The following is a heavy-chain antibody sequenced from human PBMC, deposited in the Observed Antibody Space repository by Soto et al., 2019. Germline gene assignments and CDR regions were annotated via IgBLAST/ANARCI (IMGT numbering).Heavy chain of an antibody. CDR3: ARAGFGYYDSSGYYSGGGDDY. Sequence: ASVKVSCKASGYTFTSYGISWVRQAPGQGLEWMGWISAYNGNTNYAQKLQGRVTMTTDTSTSTAYMELRSLRSDDTAVYYCARAGFGYYDSSGYYSGGGDDYWGQGTLVTVSS. D-gene: IGHD3-22*01. J-gene: IGHJ4*02. CDR1: GYTFTSYG. V-gene: IGHV1-18*01. CDR2: ISAYNGNT.